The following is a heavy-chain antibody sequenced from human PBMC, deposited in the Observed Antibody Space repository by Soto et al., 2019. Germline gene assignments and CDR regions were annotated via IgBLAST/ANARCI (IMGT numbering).Heavy chain of an antibody. J-gene: IGHJ4*02. Sequence: PSETLSLTCTVSRDSITSRTHYWGWFRQPPEKGLEWIGSFYHPGRMYYTPSLRSRLTISGDTSKNQFSLKLTSVTAADTAMYFCARQVFITDRDRGWADYWGKGILVTVPS. CDR1: RDSITSRTHY. D-gene: IGHD1-20*01. CDR3: ARQVFITDRDRGWADY. V-gene: IGHV4-39*01. CDR2: FYHPGRM.